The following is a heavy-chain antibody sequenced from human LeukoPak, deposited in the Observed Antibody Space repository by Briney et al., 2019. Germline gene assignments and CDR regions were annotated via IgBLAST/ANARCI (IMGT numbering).Heavy chain of an antibody. Sequence: GGSLRLSCAASGFTFSSYAMSWVRQAPGKGLEWVSSISSSSSYIYYADSVKGRFTISRDNAKNSLYLQMNSLRAEDTAVYYCARDSSSSAIDYWGQGTLVTVSS. CDR3: ARDSSSSAIDY. CDR1: GFTFSSYA. D-gene: IGHD6-6*01. CDR2: ISSSSSYI. J-gene: IGHJ4*02. V-gene: IGHV3-21*01.